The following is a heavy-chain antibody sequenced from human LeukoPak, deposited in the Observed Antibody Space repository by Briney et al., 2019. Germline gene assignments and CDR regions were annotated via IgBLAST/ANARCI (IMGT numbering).Heavy chain of an antibody. CDR3: ARGQRAYYYDSSGPRARSAEYFQH. CDR1: GFTFSSYS. Sequence: GGSLRLSCAASGFTFSSYSMNWVRQAPGKGLEWVSSISSSSSDIYYADSVKGRFTISRDNAKNSLYLQMNSLRAEDTAVYYCARGQRAYYYDSSGPRARSAEYFQHWGQGTLVTVSS. J-gene: IGHJ1*01. CDR2: ISSSSSDI. V-gene: IGHV3-21*01. D-gene: IGHD3-22*01.